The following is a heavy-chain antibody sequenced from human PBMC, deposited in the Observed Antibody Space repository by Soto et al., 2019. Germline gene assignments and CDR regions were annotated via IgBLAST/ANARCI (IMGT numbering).Heavy chain of an antibody. CDR1: GYTFTSDG. CDR3: AREGAYGDYPYYYYGMDV. CDR2: ISAYNGNT. V-gene: IGHV1-18*04. D-gene: IGHD4-17*01. Sequence: ASVKVSCKASGYTFTSDGISWVRQAPGEGLEWMGWISAYNGNTNYAQKLQGRVTMTTDTSTSTAYMELRSLRSDDTAVYYCAREGAYGDYPYYYYGMDVWGQGTTVTVSS. J-gene: IGHJ6*02.